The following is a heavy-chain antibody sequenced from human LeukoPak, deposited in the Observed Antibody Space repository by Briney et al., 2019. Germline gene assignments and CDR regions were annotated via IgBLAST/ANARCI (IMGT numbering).Heavy chain of an antibody. CDR3: AKDGEGYYMDV. CDR2: ISGSGGST. V-gene: IGHV3-23*01. J-gene: IGHJ6*03. CDR1: GITVSTSY. D-gene: IGHD3-10*01. Sequence: PGGSLRLSCAASGITVSTSYMSWVRQAPGKGLEWVSAISGSGGSTYYADSVKGRFTISRDNSKNTLFMQMNSLRAEDTAVYYCAKDGEGYYMDVWGKGTTVTVSS.